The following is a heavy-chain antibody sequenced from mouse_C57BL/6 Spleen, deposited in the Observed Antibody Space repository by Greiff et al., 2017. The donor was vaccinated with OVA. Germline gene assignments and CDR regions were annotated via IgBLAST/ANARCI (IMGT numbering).Heavy chain of an antibody. J-gene: IGHJ2*01. CDR2: INPDYGTT. CDR3: ARQSPLYYDYDLLGYFDY. D-gene: IGHD2-4*01. CDR1: GYSFTDYN. V-gene: IGHV1-39*01. Sequence: EVQLQQSGPELVKPGASVKISCKASGYSFTDYNMNWVKQSNGKSLEWIGVINPDYGTTSYNQKFKGKATLTVDQSSSTAYMQLNSLTSEDSAVYYCARQSPLYYDYDLLGYFDYWGQGTTLTVSS.